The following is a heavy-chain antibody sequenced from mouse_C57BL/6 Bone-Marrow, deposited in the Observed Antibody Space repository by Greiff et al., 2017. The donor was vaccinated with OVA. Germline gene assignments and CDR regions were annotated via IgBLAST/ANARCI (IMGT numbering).Heavy chain of an antibody. Sequence: VKLQESGPGLVKPSQSLFLTCSITGFPITSGYYWIWIRQSPGKPLEWMGYITHSGETFYNPSLQSPISITRETSKNQFFLQLNSVTTEDTAMYYCAGDRGYYYGLDYWGQGTTLTVSS. V-gene: IGHV12-3*01. D-gene: IGHD1-1*01. J-gene: IGHJ2*01. CDR3: AGDRGYYYGLDY. CDR1: GFPITSGYY. CDR2: ITHSGET.